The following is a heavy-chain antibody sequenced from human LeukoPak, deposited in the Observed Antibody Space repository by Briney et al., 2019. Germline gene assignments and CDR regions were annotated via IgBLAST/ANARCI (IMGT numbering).Heavy chain of an antibody. D-gene: IGHD6-13*01. V-gene: IGHV3-74*01. CDR1: GFTFSSYW. Sequence: GGSLRLSCAASGFTFSSYWMHWVRQAPGKGLVWVSRINTDGSSTSYADSVKGRFTISRDNAKNTLYLQMNSLRAEDTAVYYCARSSSAAGLYYYYYYYMDVWGKGTTVTVSS. CDR3: ARSSSAAGLYYYYYYYMDV. J-gene: IGHJ6*03. CDR2: INTDGSST.